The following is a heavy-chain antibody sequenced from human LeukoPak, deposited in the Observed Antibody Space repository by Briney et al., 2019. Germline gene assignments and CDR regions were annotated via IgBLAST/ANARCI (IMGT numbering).Heavy chain of an antibody. J-gene: IGHJ6*03. Sequence: GGSLRLSCAASGFTFSSYSMNWVRQAPGKGLEWVSSISSSSSYIYYADSVKGRFTISRDNAKNSLYLQMNSLRAEDTAVYYCARDSVYDSSGYLLNYYYYYYMDVWGKGTTVTISS. CDR2: ISSSSSYI. D-gene: IGHD3-22*01. V-gene: IGHV3-21*01. CDR3: ARDSVYDSSGYLLNYYYYYYMDV. CDR1: GFTFSSYS.